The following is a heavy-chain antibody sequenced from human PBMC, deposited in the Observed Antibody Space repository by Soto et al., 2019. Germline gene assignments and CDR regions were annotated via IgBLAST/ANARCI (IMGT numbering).Heavy chain of an antibody. CDR2: VYPGDSDT. CDR3: ARLKRDGYNYSPLYY. J-gene: IGHJ4*02. Sequence: GEALKISCKGCGYSFTRYWRGWGRQSLGKGLEWMGIVYPGDSDTRYSPSFQGQVTISADKSISTAYLQWSSLKASYTAMYYCARLKRDGYNYSPLYYWGQGTLVTVSS. D-gene: IGHD5-12*01. V-gene: IGHV5-51*01. CDR1: GYSFTRYW.